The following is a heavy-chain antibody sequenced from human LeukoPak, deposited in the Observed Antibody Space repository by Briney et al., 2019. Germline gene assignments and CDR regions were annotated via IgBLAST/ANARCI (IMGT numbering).Heavy chain of an antibody. CDR3: AKRGVVIRVILVGFHKEAYYFDS. Sequence: GGSLRLSCPVSGITLSNYGMSWVRQAPGKGLEWVAGISGSGGSTNYADSVKGRFTISRDNPKNTLFLQMKSLRAEDTAVYFCAKRGVVIRVILVGFHKEAYYFDSWGQGALVTVSS. CDR1: GITLSNYG. V-gene: IGHV3-23*01. J-gene: IGHJ4*02. CDR2: ISGSGGST. D-gene: IGHD3-22*01.